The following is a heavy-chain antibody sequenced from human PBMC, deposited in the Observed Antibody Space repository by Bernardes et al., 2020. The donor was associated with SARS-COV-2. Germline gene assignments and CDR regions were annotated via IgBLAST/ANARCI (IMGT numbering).Heavy chain of an antibody. V-gene: IGHV3-74*01. D-gene: IGHD2-2*02. CDR1: GFTFSSYW. CDR2: ISSDASSI. Sequence: GRSLRLSCAVSGFTFSSYWMHWVRQAPGKGLVWVSRISSDASSISYADSVKGRFTISRDNAKNTLYLQMNSLRAEDTAVYYCVKERGYCSSATCYRSNYYYGLDDWGQGTTVTVSS. CDR3: VKERGYCSSATCYRSNYYYGLDD. J-gene: IGHJ6*02.